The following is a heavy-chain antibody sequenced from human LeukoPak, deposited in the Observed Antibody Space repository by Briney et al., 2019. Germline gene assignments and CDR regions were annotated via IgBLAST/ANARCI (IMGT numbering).Heavy chain of an antibody. CDR2: IYHSGST. V-gene: IGHV4-30-2*01. CDR1: GGSISSGGYY. D-gene: IGHD2-2*02. CDR3: ARVRGQYCSSTSCYRGGGWFDP. J-gene: IGHJ5*02. Sequence: TLSLTCTVSGGSISSGGYYWSWIRQHPGKGLEWIGYIYHSGSTYYNPSLKSRVTISVDRSKNQFSLKLSSVTAADTAVYYCARVRGQYCSSTSCYRGGGWFDPWGQGTLVTVSS.